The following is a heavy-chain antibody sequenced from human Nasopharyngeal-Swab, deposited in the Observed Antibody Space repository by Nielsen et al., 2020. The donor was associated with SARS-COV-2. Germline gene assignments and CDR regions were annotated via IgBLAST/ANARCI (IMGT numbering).Heavy chain of an antibody. Sequence: WVRQAPGQRLEWMGWINPGNGNTKYSQEFQGRVTITRDTPASTAYMELSSLRSEDTAIYYCARDLGGYYYYMDVWGKGTTVTASS. CDR3: ARDLGGYYYYMDV. V-gene: IGHV1-3*01. CDR2: INPGNGNT. D-gene: IGHD3-16*01. J-gene: IGHJ6*03.